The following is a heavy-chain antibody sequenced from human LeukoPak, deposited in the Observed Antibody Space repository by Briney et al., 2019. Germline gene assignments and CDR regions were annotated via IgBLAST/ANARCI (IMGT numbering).Heavy chain of an antibody. J-gene: IGHJ4*02. V-gene: IGHV1-8*03. CDR3: ARAFRESSSTSQKGWLRLFYYFDY. D-gene: IGHD2-2*01. Sequence: ASVKVSCKASGYTFTSYDINWVRQATGQGLEWMGWMNPNSGNTGYAQKSQGRVTITRNTSISTAYMELSSLRSEDTAVYYCARAFRESSSTSQKGWLRLFYYFDYWGQGTLVTVSS. CDR2: MNPNSGNT. CDR1: GYTFTSYD.